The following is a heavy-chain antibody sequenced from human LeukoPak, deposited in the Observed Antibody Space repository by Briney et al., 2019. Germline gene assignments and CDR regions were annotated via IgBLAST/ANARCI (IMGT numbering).Heavy chain of an antibody. V-gene: IGHV4-59*01. Sequence: SETLSLTCTVSGGSISSYYWSWIRQPPGKGLEWIGYIYYSGSTNYNPSPKSRVTISVDTSKNQFSLKLRSVTAADTAVYYCASSGIVGATDDAFDIWGQGTMVTVSS. CDR3: ASSGIVGATDDAFDI. CDR1: GGSISSYY. D-gene: IGHD1-26*01. J-gene: IGHJ3*02. CDR2: IYYSGST.